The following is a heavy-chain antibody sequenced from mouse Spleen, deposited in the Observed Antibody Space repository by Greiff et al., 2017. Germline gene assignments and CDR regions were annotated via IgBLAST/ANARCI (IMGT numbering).Heavy chain of an antibody. J-gene: IGHJ2*01. V-gene: IGHV1-81*01. CDR1: GYTFTSYG. CDR3: ARRFDY. CDR2: IYPRSGNT. Sequence: QVHVKQSGAELARPGASVKLSCKASGYTFTSYGISWVKQRPGQGLEWIGEIYPRSGNTYYNEKFKGKATLTADKSSSTAYMELRSLTSEDSAVYFCARRFDYWGQGTTLTVSS.